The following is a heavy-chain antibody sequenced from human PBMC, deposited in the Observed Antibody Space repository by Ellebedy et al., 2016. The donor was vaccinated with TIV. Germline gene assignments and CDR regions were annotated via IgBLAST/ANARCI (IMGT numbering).Heavy chain of an antibody. CDR2: ISYDGSNK. Sequence: GESLKISXAASGFTFSSYGMHWVRQAPGKGLEWVAVISYDGSNKYYADSVKGRFTISRDNSKNTLYLQMNSLRAEDTAVYYCAKDSPVLTYWGQGTLVTVSS. J-gene: IGHJ4*02. D-gene: IGHD5/OR15-5a*01. V-gene: IGHV3-30*18. CDR3: AKDSPVLTY. CDR1: GFTFSSYG.